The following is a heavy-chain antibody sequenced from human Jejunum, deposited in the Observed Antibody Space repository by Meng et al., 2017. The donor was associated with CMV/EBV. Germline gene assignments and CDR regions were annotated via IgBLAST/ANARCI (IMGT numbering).Heavy chain of an antibody. CDR1: GGSISSYY. CDR2: IHYSETT. D-gene: IGHD3-3*01. Sequence: NVSGGSISSYYWSWVRQDPGKGLEWLGYIHYSETTKYNPSLESRVTMSLDRSRNQFSLRLSSVTAADTAVYFCVRGVSPTEWPLEKWGQGTLVTVSS. CDR3: VRGVSPTEWPLEK. V-gene: IGHV4-59*01. J-gene: IGHJ4*02.